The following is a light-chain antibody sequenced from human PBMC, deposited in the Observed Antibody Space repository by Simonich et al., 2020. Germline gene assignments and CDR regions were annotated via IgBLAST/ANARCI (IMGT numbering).Light chain of an antibody. CDR3: QQYYSTPLT. CDR2: CAS. V-gene: IGKV4-1*01. J-gene: IGKJ4*01. CDR1: QSVLYSSNNKNY. Sequence: DIVMTQSPDSLAVSLGERATLNCKSNQSVLYSSNNKNYLAWYQQKPGQPPKLLIYCASTRETGVPDRFSGSGSGTDFTLTISSLQAEDVAVYYCQQYYSTPLTFGGGTKVEIK.